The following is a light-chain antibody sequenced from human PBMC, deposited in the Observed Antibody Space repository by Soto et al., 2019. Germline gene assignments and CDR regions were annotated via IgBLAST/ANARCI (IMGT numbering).Light chain of an antibody. CDR1: QSISNNY. Sequence: EIELTQSPGTLSCSPGERSTLXWRASQSISNNYLAWYQQKPGQAPRLLIYGASNRATGIPDRFSGSGSGTDFTLTISRLEPEDFAVYYCQQYGSSGTFGQGTKVDIK. CDR2: GAS. V-gene: IGKV3-20*01. CDR3: QQYGSSGT. J-gene: IGKJ1*01.